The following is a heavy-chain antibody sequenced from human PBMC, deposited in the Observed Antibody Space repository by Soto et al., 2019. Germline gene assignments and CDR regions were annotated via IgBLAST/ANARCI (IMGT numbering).Heavy chain of an antibody. CDR1: GGSISSYY. CDR2: IYYSGST. J-gene: IGHJ6*02. V-gene: IGHV4-59*01. D-gene: IGHD3-22*01. Sequence: QVQLQESGPGLVKPSETLSLTCTVSGGSISSYYWSWIRQPPGKGLEWIGYIYYSGSTNYNPSLKSRVTIVVDTSKNQFSPKLSSVTAADTAVYYCARGATIIVVGYYYYGMDVWGQGTTVTVSS. CDR3: ARGATIIVVGYYYYGMDV.